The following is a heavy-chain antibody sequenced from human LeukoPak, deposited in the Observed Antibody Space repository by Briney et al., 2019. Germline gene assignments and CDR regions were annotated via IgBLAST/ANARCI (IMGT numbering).Heavy chain of an antibody. J-gene: IGHJ4*02. CDR3: ARVGDWNDLVF. CDR2: IHHSGFT. D-gene: IGHD1-1*01. CDR1: GGSISPYY. V-gene: IGHV4-59*01. Sequence: SETLSLTCAVSGGSISPYYWSWIRHSPGKGLEWIGYIHHSGFTNYNPSLKSRVTISVDTSKRQFSLKLRSVTAADTAVYYCARVGDWNDLVFWGQGTLVTVSS.